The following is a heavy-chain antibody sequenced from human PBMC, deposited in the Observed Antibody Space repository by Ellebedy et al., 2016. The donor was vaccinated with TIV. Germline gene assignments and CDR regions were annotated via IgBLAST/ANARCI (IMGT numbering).Heavy chain of an antibody. CDR1: GYTFTKDY. J-gene: IGHJ4*02. CDR3: ARRPSSGSLGYFDY. CDR2: ISAYNGHT. Sequence: ASVKVSCKASSGYTFTKDYIHWVRQAPGQGLEWMGWISAYNGHTNYAQKLQGRVTMTTATSTSTAYMELRSLRSDDTAVYYCARRPSSGSLGYFDYWGQGTLVTVSS. V-gene: IGHV1-18*04. D-gene: IGHD3-22*01.